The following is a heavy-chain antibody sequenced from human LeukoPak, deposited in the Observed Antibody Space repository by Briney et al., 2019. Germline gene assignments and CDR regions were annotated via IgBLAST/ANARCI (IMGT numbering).Heavy chain of an antibody. CDR3: ARQSSNGDFDY. CDR1: GYTFSTYW. Sequence: GESLKISCKGSGYTFSTYWIGWVRQMPGKGLEWMGIIYPGDSHTRNSPSFQGQVTISADKSMSTAYLQWGSLKASDTAMYYCARQSSNGDFDYWGQGTLVTVSS. CDR2: IYPGDSHT. V-gene: IGHV5-51*01. D-gene: IGHD4-11*01. J-gene: IGHJ4*02.